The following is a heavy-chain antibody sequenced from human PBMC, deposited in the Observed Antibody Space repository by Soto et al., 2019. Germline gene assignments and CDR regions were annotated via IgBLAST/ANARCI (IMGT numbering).Heavy chain of an antibody. CDR3: ASDKITGLFDY. V-gene: IGHV4-34*01. CDR2: INHSGST. CDR1: GGSFSGYS. Sequence: QVQLQQWGAGLLKPSETLSLTCAVYGGSFSGYSWTWIRQPPGTGLEWIGEINHSGSTNYNPSLKSRVTISVDTSKNQFPLKLTSVTAAATAVYYCASDKITGLFDYWGQGTLVTVSS. D-gene: IGHD2-8*02. J-gene: IGHJ4*02.